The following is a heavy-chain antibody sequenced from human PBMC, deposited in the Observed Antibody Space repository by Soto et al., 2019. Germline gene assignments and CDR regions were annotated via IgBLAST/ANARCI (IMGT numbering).Heavy chain of an antibody. CDR1: GGSFSNNY. J-gene: IGHJ3*02. Sequence: SETLSLTCAVYGGSFSNNYWTWFRQPPGKGLEWIGEISPSGTTKYIPSLKSRGTISVDTSRKQFFLKVTSVSAADKAVYYCATSLWFGTQTEIWG. V-gene: IGHV4-34*01. CDR3: ATSLWFGTQTEI. D-gene: IGHD3-10*01. CDR2: ISPSGTT.